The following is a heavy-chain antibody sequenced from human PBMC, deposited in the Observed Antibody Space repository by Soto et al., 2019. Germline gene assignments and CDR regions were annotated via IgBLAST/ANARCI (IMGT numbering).Heavy chain of an antibody. D-gene: IGHD2-8*01. J-gene: IGHJ4*01. V-gene: IGHV3-30-3*01. Sequence: GLTLRSLLLHWASRAPGKGRGGVAVISYDGSNKYYADSVKGRFTISRDNSKNTLYLQMNSLRAEDTAVYYCARDFGLYCTNGVCYVGYFDYWRHRPLVPVSS. CDR1: GLTLRSLL. CDR3: ARDFGLYCTNGVCYVGYFDY. CDR2: ISYDGSNK.